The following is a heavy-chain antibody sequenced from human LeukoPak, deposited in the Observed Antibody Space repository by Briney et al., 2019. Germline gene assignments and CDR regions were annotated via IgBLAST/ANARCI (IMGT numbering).Heavy chain of an antibody. V-gene: IGHV4-34*01. J-gene: IGHJ3*02. CDR2: INHSGST. CDR3: ARETVVVTARDAFDI. D-gene: IGHD2-21*02. Sequence: SETLSLTCAVSGYSISSGYYWSWIRQPPGKGLEWIGEINHSGSTNYNPSLKSRVTISVDTSKNQFSLKLSSVTAADTAVYYCARETVVVTARDAFDIWGQGTMVTVSS. CDR1: GYSISSGYY.